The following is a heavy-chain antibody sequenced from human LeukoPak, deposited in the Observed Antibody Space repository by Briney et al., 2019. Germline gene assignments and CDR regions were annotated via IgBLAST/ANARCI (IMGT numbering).Heavy chain of an antibody. CDR2: ISGSGGST. CDR1: GFTFSSYA. D-gene: IGHD3-22*01. Sequence: PGGSLRLSCAASGFTFSSYAMSWVRQAPGKGLEWVSAISGSGGSTYYADSVKGRFTISRDNSMNTLYLQMNSLRAEDTAVYYCAKATPPMIVVVMTNFDYWGQGTLVTVSS. J-gene: IGHJ4*02. CDR3: AKATPPMIVVVMTNFDY. V-gene: IGHV3-23*01.